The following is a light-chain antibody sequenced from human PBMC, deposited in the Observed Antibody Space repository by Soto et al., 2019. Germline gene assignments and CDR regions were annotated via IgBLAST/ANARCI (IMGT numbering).Light chain of an antibody. CDR3: SSYTSSSRYV. Sequence: QSVLTQPPSVSGSPGQSVTISCTGTSSDVGKYDRVSWYQQPPGTAPKLIIYEVTNRPSGVPARFSGSKSGNTASLTISGLQAEDEAEYYCSSYTSSSRYVFGPGTKVTVL. V-gene: IGLV2-18*02. J-gene: IGLJ1*01. CDR2: EVT. CDR1: SSDVGKYDR.